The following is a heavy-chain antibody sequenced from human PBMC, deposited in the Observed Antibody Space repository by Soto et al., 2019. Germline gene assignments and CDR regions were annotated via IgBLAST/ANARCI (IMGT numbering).Heavy chain of an antibody. J-gene: IGHJ4*02. V-gene: IGHV3-23*01. CDR1: GFTFSSYA. D-gene: IGHD6-6*01. CDR2: ISGSGGST. Sequence: PGGSLRLSCAASGFTFSSYAMSWVRQAPGKGPEWVSAISGSGGSTYYADSVKGRFTISRDNSKNTLYLQMNSLRAEDTAVYYCAKVQIAARRGAFDYWGQGTLVTVSS. CDR3: AKVQIAARRGAFDY.